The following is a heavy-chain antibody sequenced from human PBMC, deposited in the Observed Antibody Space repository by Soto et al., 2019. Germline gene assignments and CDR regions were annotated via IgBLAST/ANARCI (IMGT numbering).Heavy chain of an antibody. CDR3: AKDMVAVAPHAAFDI. Sequence: EVQLVESGGGLVQPGRSLRLSCAASGFTFDDYAMHWVRQAPGKGLEWVSGISWNSGSIGYADSVKGRFTISRDNAKNSLYLQMNSLRAEDTALYYCAKDMVAVAPHAAFDIWGQGTMVTVSS. CDR1: GFTFDDYA. V-gene: IGHV3-9*01. J-gene: IGHJ3*02. D-gene: IGHD6-19*01. CDR2: ISWNSGSI.